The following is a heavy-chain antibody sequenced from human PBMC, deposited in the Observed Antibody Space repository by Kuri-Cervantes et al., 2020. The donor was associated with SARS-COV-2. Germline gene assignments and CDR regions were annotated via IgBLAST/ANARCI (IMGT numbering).Heavy chain of an antibody. CDR2: IYPGDSDT. J-gene: IGHJ4*02. CDR1: GYSFTSYW. CDR3: ARGGVVPEVSFDY. V-gene: IGHV5-51*01. Sequence: GGSLRLSCKGSGYSFTSYWIGWVCQMPGKGLEWMGIIYPGDSDTRYSPSFQGQVTISADKSISTAYLQWSSLKASDTAMYYCARGGVVPEVSFDYWGQGTLVTVSS. D-gene: IGHD2-2*01.